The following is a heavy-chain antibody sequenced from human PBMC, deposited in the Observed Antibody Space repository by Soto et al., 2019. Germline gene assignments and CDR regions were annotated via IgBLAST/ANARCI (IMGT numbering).Heavy chain of an antibody. CDR1: GGTFSSYA. CDR3: ARARYCSGGSCYNWFDP. CDR2: IIPIFGTA. D-gene: IGHD2-15*01. Sequence: SVKVSCKASGGTFSSYAISWVRQAPGQGLEWMGGIIPIFGTANYAQKFQGRVTITADESTSTAYMELSSLRSEDTAVYYCARARYCSGGSCYNWFDPWGQGTLVTVSS. J-gene: IGHJ5*02. V-gene: IGHV1-69*13.